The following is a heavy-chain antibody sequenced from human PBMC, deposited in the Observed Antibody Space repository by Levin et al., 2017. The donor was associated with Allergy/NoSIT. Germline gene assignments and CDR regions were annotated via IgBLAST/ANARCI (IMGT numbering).Heavy chain of an antibody. CDR3: ARYPIAVVNAYFDY. V-gene: IGHV3-23*01. CDR1: GFTSTTYA. D-gene: IGHD6-19*01. CDR2: ISGSGDTT. J-gene: IGHJ4*02. Sequence: GESLKISCAASGFTSTTYAMSWVRQAPGKGLEWVSGISGSGDTTYYADSVKGRFTISRDNSKNTLFLQMNSLRAEDTAEYFCARYPIAVVNAYFDYWGQGALVTGSS.